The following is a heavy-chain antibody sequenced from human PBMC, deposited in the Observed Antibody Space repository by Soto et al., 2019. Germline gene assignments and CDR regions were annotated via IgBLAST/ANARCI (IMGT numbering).Heavy chain of an antibody. CDR1: GGSISSGDYY. Sequence: SETLSLTCTVSGGSISSGDYYWSWIRQPPGKGLEWIGYIYYSGSTYYNPSLKSRVTISVDTSKNQFSLKLSSVTAADTAVYYCASLTYYDSSGYEYFQHWGQGTLVTVSS. CDR3: ASLTYYDSSGYEYFQH. D-gene: IGHD3-22*01. J-gene: IGHJ1*01. CDR2: IYYSGST. V-gene: IGHV4-30-4*01.